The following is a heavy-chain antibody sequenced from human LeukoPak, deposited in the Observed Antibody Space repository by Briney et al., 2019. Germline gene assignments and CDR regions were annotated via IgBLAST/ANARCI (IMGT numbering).Heavy chain of an antibody. Sequence: GGSLRLSCAASGFTFNSYNMNWVRQAPGKGLEWASSISSSSNYIYYADSVKGRFTISRDNAKNSLYLQMNSLRAEDMAVYYCARSLPYSSSAHDAFDIWGQGTMVTVSS. J-gene: IGHJ3*02. CDR3: ARSLPYSSSAHDAFDI. CDR1: GFTFNSYN. D-gene: IGHD6-6*01. CDR2: ISSSSNYI. V-gene: IGHV3-21*01.